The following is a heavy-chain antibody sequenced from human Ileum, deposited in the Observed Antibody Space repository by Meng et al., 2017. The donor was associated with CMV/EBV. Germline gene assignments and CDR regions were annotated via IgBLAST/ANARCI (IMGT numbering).Heavy chain of an antibody. CDR3: ARDTKWFNWFDP. D-gene: IGHD3-22*01. V-gene: IGHV4-39*07. CDR2: IYYNGYA. J-gene: IGHJ5*02. CDR1: GGSTSRDDYY. Sequence: SETLSLTCTISGGSTSRDDYYWAWIRQPPGKGLEWIGSIYYNGYASFNPSLKSRVNISVDTSKNQFSLKLNSLTAADTAVYYCARDTKWFNWFDPWGQGTLVTVSS.